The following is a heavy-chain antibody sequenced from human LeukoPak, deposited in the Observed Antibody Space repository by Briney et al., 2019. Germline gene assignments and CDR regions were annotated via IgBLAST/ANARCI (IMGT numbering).Heavy chain of an antibody. D-gene: IGHD3-10*01. CDR1: GGSISSSNW. J-gene: IGHJ4*02. Sequence: PSETLSLTCAVSGGSISSSNWWSWVRQPPGKGLEWIGEIYHSGSTNYNPSLKSRLTMSVDTSTNHFSLRLTSVTAADTAIYYCATITHDGEFFDYWGQGTVVAVSS. CDR3: ATITHDGEFFDY. V-gene: IGHV4-4*02. CDR2: IYHSGST.